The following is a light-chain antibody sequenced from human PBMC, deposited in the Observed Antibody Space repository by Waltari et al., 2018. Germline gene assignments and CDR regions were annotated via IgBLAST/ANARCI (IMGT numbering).Light chain of an antibody. J-gene: IGKJ2*01. Sequence: DIQMTQSPSSLSASVGDRVTITCRASQSISTYLNWYQQKPGKAPKLLIYGASNSQSGVPSRFSGSGSGTDFTLTIRSLQPEDFATYFCQQSYGTPYRAFGQGTRLEIK. V-gene: IGKV1-39*01. CDR3: QQSYGTPYRA. CDR1: QSISTY. CDR2: GAS.